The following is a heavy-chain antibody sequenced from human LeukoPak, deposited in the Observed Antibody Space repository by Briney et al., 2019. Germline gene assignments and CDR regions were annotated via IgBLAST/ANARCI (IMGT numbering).Heavy chain of an antibody. CDR3: ARHPYSGSYHFDS. D-gene: IGHD1-26*01. CDR2: MNTNCCGT. CDR1: GYIFTGYY. Sequence: ASVTVSCTASGYIFTGYYMHWVRQAQSQGLDWMGWMNTNCCGTSSEQKFQGTVTRTRDTSISTAYMELSRLTSDDTAVYYCARHPYSGSYHFDSWGQGPLVTVSS. J-gene: IGHJ4*02. V-gene: IGHV1-2*02.